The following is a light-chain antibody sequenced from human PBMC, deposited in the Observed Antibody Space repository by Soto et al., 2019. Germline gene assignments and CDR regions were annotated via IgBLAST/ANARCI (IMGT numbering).Light chain of an antibody. CDR2: GAS. CDR3: PQTNSFPCT. Sequence: DILRTQSPSSLYASVGDRVTITCRASESISSYVNWYQQRPGKAPKVLIYGASSLQSGVPSRFSGSGYGTDFTLTVSNLQPEDFATCYCPQTNSFPCTFGQGT. V-gene: IGKV1-39*01. J-gene: IGKJ1*01. CDR1: ESISSY.